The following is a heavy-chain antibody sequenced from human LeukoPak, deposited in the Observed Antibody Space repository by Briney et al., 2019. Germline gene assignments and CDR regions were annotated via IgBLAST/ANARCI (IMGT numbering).Heavy chain of an antibody. D-gene: IGHD1-26*01. CDR1: GYTFTSYD. CDR2: MNPNSGNT. J-gene: IGHJ6*03. V-gene: IGHV1-8*01. CDR3: ARGLSGSYRYYYYYMDV. Sequence: ASVKVSCKASGYTFTSYDINWVRQATGQGLEWMGWMNPNSGNTGYAQKFQGRVTMTRNTSISTAYMELSSLRSEDAAVYYCARGLSGSYRYYYYYMDVWGKGTTVTMSS.